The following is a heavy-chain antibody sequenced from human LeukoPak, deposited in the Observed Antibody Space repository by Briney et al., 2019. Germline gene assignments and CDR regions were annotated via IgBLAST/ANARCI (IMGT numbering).Heavy chain of an antibody. CDR1: GGTFSSYA. J-gene: IGHJ4*02. V-gene: IGHV1-8*02. CDR2: MNPNSGNT. Sequence: ASVKVSCKASGGTFSSYAISWVRQAPGQGLEWMGWMNPNSGNTGYAQKFQGRVTMTRNTSISTAYMELSSLRSEDTAVYYCARGLLMNWGQGTLVTVSS. CDR3: ARGLLMN. D-gene: IGHD3-10*01.